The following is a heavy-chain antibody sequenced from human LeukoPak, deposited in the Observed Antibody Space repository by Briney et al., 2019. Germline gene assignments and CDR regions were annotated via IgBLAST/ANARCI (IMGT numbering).Heavy chain of an antibody. J-gene: IGHJ4*02. Sequence: SVKVSCKASGGTFSSYAISWVRQAPGKGLEWMGGIIPIFGTANYAQKFQGRVTITADESTSTAYMELSSLRSEDTAVYYCARDGSSGYTNFDYWGQGTLVTVSS. V-gene: IGHV1-69*13. CDR3: ARDGSSGYTNFDY. CDR1: GGTFSSYA. D-gene: IGHD3-22*01. CDR2: IIPIFGTA.